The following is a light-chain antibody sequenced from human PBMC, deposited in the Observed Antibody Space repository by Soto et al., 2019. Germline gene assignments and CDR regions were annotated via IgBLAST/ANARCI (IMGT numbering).Light chain of an antibody. J-gene: IGLJ1*01. CDR2: EVS. V-gene: IGLV2-14*01. CDR3: ASHTTSDTRV. Sequence: QSALTQPAPVSGSPGQSIAIPCTGTSGDVGAYDYVSWYQHHPDKAPKLMIYEVSNRPSGVSDRFSGSKSVYTATLTISGLQAEDEADYYCASHTTSDTRVFGTGTKVT. CDR1: SGDVGAYDY.